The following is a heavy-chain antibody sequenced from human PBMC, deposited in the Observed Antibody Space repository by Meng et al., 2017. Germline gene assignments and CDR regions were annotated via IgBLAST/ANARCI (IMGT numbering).Heavy chain of an antibody. CDR1: GGSISSSSYY. Sequence: QLQESGPGLLKPSETQSLTCTVSGGSISSSSYYWGWIRQPPGKGLEWVAVIWYDGSNKYYADSVKGRFTISRDNSKNTLYLQMNSLRAEDTAVYYCASGGEQQLTQNWFDPWGQGTLVTVSS. D-gene: IGHD6-13*01. CDR2: IWYDGSNK. J-gene: IGHJ5*02. V-gene: IGHV3-33*01. CDR3: ASGGEQQLTQNWFDP.